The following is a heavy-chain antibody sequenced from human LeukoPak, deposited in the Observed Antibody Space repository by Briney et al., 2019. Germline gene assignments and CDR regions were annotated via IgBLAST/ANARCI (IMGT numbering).Heavy chain of an antibody. Sequence: SETLSLTCTVSGGSISNYYWSWIRQPPGKGLEWIGYIYDSGHTNYNPSLKSRVTISEDTSKNQLSLKLSSVTAADTAVYYCARAAVTTSRYFQHWGQGTLVTVSS. V-gene: IGHV4-59*01. CDR3: ARAAVTTSRYFQH. J-gene: IGHJ1*01. CDR1: GGSISNYY. CDR2: IYDSGHT. D-gene: IGHD4-17*01.